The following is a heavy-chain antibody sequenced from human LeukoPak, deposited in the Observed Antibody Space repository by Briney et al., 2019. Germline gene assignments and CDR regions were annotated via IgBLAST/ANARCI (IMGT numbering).Heavy chain of an antibody. CDR3: ARALHGGSYFLDY. CDR2: ISHSGST. CDR1: GGSFSGYF. D-gene: IGHD1-26*01. V-gene: IGHV4-34*01. Sequence: SETLSLTCAVYGGSFSGYFWSYIRQPPGKGLEWLGEISHSGSTNYSPSLKSRVTISVGTSKNQFSLKLSSVTAADTAVYYCARALHGGSYFLDYWGQGTLVTVSS. J-gene: IGHJ4*02.